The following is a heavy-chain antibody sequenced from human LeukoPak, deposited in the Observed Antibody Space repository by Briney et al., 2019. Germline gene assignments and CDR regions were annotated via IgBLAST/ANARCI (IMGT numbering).Heavy chain of an antibody. CDR2: INSDGST. CDR1: GFTVSSNY. V-gene: IGHV3-53*01. D-gene: IGHD3-16*01. Sequence: GGSLRLSCAASGFTVSSNYMSWVRQAPGKGLEWVSIINSDGSTYYADSVKGRFTISRDNSKNTLSLQMSSLRDEDTAVYYCAGDVASPFGGGDKGGFWGQGTLVTVSS. J-gene: IGHJ4*02. CDR3: AGDVASPFGGGDKGGF.